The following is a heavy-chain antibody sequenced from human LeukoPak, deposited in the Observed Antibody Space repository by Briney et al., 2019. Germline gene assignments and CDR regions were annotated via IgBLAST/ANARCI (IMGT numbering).Heavy chain of an antibody. Sequence: PSETLSLTCTDSGGSISSYYWSWIRQPPGKGLEWIGYIYYSGSTNYNPSLKSRATISVDTSKNQFSLKLSSVTAADTAVYYCARDRYSYGLFDYWGQGTLVTVSS. CDR1: GGSISSYY. V-gene: IGHV4-59*01. J-gene: IGHJ4*02. CDR3: ARDRYSYGLFDY. CDR2: IYYSGST. D-gene: IGHD5-18*01.